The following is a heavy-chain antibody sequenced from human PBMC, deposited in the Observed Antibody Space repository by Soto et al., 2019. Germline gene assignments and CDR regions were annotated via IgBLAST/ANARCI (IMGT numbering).Heavy chain of an antibody. Sequence: ASVKVSCKVSGHTLNDLSIHWVRQAPGKGLEWMGGFNPEEEETIYAQKFQGRVTMTEDTTAETAYMELSSLTSEDTALYYCTIVGGYNYGNDAFDVWGQGTVVTV. CDR2: FNPEEEET. CDR3: TIVGGYNYGNDAFDV. V-gene: IGHV1-24*01. J-gene: IGHJ3*01. D-gene: IGHD4-4*01. CDR1: GHTLNDLS.